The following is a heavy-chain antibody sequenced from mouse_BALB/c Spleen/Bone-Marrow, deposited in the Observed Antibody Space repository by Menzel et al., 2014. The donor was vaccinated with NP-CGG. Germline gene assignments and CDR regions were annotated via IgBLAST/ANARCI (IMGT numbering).Heavy chain of an antibody. CDR3: ARVRALGFAY. CDR1: GVSITRSY. CDR2: ISYSGST. D-gene: IGHD3-3*01. J-gene: IGHJ3*01. Sequence: DVQLAESGPSLVKPSQTLSLTFSVTGVSITRSYWNWVREFPGNKLEYMGYISYSGSTYYNPSLKSRISITRYTSKNQYYLQLNSVTTEDTATYYCARVRALGFAYWGQGTLVTVPA. V-gene: IGHV3-8*02.